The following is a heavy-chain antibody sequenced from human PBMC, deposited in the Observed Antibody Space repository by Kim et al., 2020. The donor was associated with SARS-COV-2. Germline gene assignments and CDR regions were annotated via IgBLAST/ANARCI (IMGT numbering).Heavy chain of an antibody. CDR3: ARVGVDFWSGYYKRASNF. CDR1: GGSISSYY. Sequence: SETLSLTCTVSGGSISSYYWSWIRQPPGKGLEWIGYIYYSGSTNYNPSLKSRVTISVDTSKNQFSLKLSSVTAADTAVYYCARVGVDFWSGYYKRASNF. J-gene: IGHJ4*01. CDR2: IYYSGST. V-gene: IGHV4-59*01. D-gene: IGHD3-3*01.